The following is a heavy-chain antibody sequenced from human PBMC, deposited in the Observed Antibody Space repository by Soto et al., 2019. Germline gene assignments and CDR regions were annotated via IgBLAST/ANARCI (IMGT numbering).Heavy chain of an antibody. D-gene: IGHD6-6*01. J-gene: IGHJ4*02. V-gene: IGHV4-31*03. CDR3: AREQTSIAAL. CDR2: IYYSGST. CDR1: GGSISSGGYY. Sequence: SETLSLTCTVSGGSISSGGYYWSWIRQHPGKGLEWIGYIYYSGSTYYNPSLKSRVTISVDTSKNQFSLKLSSVTAADTAVYYCAREQTSIAALWGQGTLVTVSS.